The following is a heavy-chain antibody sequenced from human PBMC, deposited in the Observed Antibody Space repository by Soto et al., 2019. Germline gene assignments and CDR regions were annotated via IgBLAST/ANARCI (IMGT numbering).Heavy chain of an antibody. J-gene: IGHJ3*02. CDR2: IFDTDTN. V-gene: IGHV4-31*03. CDR1: GGSISSGHNY. D-gene: IGHD3-10*01. Sequence: QVQLQESGPGLVKPSQTLSLTCTVSGGSISSGHNYWSWIRQHPGKGLEWIGYIFDTDTNYYNPSLKSRVTISGDTANNQFSLKRTSVTAADTAVYYCASGSGHDIWGQGTMVTVSS. CDR3: ASGSGHDI.